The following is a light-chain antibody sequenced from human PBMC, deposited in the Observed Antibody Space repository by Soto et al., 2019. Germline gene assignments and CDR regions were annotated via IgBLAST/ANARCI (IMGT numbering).Light chain of an antibody. CDR3: QHYNSYSEA. V-gene: IGKV1-5*03. J-gene: IGKJ1*01. Sequence: DIQMTKSPSTLSGSVGDRVTITCQASQTSSSWLAWYQQKPGKAPRLLIYKASTLKSGVPSRFSGSGSGTEFTLTISSLQPDDFATYYCQHYNSYSEAFGQGTKVDIK. CDR2: KAS. CDR1: QTSSSW.